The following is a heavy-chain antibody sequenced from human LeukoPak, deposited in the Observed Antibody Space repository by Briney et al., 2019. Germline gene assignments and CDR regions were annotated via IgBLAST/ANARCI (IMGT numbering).Heavy chain of an antibody. Sequence: SETLSLTCTVSGGSISSSTYYWGWIRQPPGKGLEWIGSIYYSGSTYYNPSLKSRVTISVDTSKNPFSLKLTSVTAADTAVYYCAPQRGGLTRFDYWGQGTLVTVSS. J-gene: IGHJ4*02. CDR2: IYYSGST. V-gene: IGHV4-39*01. CDR1: GGSISSSTYY. CDR3: APQRGGLTRFDY. D-gene: IGHD3-16*01.